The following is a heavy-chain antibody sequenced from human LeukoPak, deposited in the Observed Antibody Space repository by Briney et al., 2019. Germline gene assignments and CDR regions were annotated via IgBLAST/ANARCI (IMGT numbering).Heavy chain of an antibody. CDR3: ARGNTTFYDVWTGYYWFGGYFDF. CDR2: INDDGTNT. V-gene: IGHV3-43*02. Sequence: PGGSLRLSCAASGFTFGDYAMHWVRQVPGRAPEWVSLINDDGTNTYYADSVKGRLTTSRDNGKNSLFLQMDGLRTEDTALYFCARGNTTFYDVWTGYYWFGGYFDFWGQGTQVTVSS. CDR1: GFTFGDYA. D-gene: IGHD3-3*01. J-gene: IGHJ4*02.